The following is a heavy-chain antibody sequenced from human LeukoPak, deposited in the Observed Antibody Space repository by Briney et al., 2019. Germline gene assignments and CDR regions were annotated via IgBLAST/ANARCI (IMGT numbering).Heavy chain of an antibody. CDR3: ASSSLGWGYYFDY. J-gene: IGHJ4*02. Sequence: GRSLRLSCAASGFTFSSYAMHWVRQAPGKGLEWVAVISYDGSNKYYADSVKGRFTISRDNSKNTLYLQMNSLRAEDTAVYYCASSSLGWGYYFDYWGQGTLVTVSS. CDR2: ISYDGSNK. V-gene: IGHV3-30-3*01. D-gene: IGHD3-16*01. CDR1: GFTFSSYA.